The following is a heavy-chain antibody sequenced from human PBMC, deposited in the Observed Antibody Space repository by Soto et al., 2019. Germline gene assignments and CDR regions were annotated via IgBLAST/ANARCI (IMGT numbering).Heavy chain of an antibody. J-gene: IGHJ4*02. CDR2: ISTGGAYM. D-gene: IGHD2-21*01. CDR3: ARDIASPGGDYFDS. CDR1: GFTFRNYN. V-gene: IGHV3-21*06. Sequence: EVQLVESGGGLVKAGGSLRLFCTASGFTFRNYNMNWVRQAPGKGLEGVSSISTGGAYMFYADSVKGRFTISRDNAQDSLFLQIDSPRAEDTAVYYCARDIASPGGDYFDSWGQGTLGTGSS.